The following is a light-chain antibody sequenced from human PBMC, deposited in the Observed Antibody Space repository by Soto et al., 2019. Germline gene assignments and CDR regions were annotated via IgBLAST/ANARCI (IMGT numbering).Light chain of an antibody. J-gene: IGKJ5*01. CDR2: GAS. Sequence: EIVMTQSPATLSVSPGERATLSCRASQSVSSNLAWYQQKPGQAPRLLIYGASTRATGIPARFSGSGSGTDFTLTISSLGPEDFAVYYCQQRGDWPPITFGQGTRLEI. V-gene: IGKV3-15*01. CDR3: QQRGDWPPIT. CDR1: QSVSSN.